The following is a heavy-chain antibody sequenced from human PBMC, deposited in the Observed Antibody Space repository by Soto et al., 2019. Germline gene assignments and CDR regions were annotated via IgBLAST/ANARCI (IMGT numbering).Heavy chain of an antibody. CDR3: AREGPYGDSSFDS. J-gene: IGHJ4*02. CDR2: IRSRDNYT. V-gene: IGHV3-11*06. CDR1: GFTFSDYH. Sequence: PGGSLRLSCAASGFTFSDYHMSWIRQAPGKGLEWVSYIRSRDNYTNYAESVKGRFTTSRDNAKNSLYLQINSLRAEDTALYYCAREGPYGDSSFDSWGQGTVVTVSS. D-gene: IGHD4-17*01.